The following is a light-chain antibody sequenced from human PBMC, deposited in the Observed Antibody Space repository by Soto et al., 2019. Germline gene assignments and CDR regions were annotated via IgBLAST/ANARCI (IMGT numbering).Light chain of an antibody. CDR2: LNSDGSH. CDR1: SGHSTYA. CDR3: QTWGTGIWV. V-gene: IGLV4-69*01. J-gene: IGLJ3*02. Sequence: QLVLTQSPSASASLGASVKLTCTLSSGHSTYAIAWHQQQPEKGPRYLMKLNSDGSHSKGDGIPDRFSGSSSGAERYRTISSLQSEDEADYYGQTWGTGIWVFGGGTKLTVL.